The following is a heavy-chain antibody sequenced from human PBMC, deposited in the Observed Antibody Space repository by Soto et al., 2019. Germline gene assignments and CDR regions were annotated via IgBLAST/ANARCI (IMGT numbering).Heavy chain of an antibody. CDR1: GYTFTSYG. J-gene: IGHJ6*02. D-gene: IGHD3-10*01. CDR3: ARDSSYYGSGSYYNGYDYYGMDV. CDR2: ISAYNGNT. V-gene: IGHV1-18*01. Sequence: QVPLVQSGAEVKKPGASVKVSCKASGYTFTSYGISWVRQAPGQGLEWMGWISAYNGNTNYAQKLQGRVTMTTDTSTRTAYMELRSLRSDDTAVYYCARDSSYYGSGSYYNGYDYYGMDVWGQGTTVTVSS.